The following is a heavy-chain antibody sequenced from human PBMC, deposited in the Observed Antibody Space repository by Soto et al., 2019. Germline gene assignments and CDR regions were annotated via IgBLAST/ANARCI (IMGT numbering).Heavy chain of an antibody. CDR3: ARGSKDLAMVRGHSGVDY. CDR2: MNPNSGNT. Sequence: QVQLVQSGAEVKKPGASVKVSCKASGYTFTSYDINWVRQATGQGLEWMGWMNPNSGNTGYAQKFQGRVTMTRNTSISTAYMELSSLRSEDTAVYYCARGSKDLAMVRGHSGVDYWVQGTLVTVSS. D-gene: IGHD3-10*01. J-gene: IGHJ4*02. CDR1: GYTFTSYD. V-gene: IGHV1-8*01.